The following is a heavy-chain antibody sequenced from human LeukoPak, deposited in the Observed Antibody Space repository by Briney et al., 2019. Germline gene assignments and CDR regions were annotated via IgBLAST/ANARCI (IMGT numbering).Heavy chain of an antibody. V-gene: IGHV5-51*01. D-gene: IGHD5-24*01. CDR3: AMARDAYNWGSHY. Sequence: HGESLKISCKGSGYSFTNYWIGWVRQMSGKGLEWMGMIYPGDSDTRYSPSFQGQVTISADKSISTAYLQWSSLKASDTAIYYCAMARDAYNWGSHYWGQGTLVTVSS. J-gene: IGHJ4*02. CDR2: IYPGDSDT. CDR1: GYSFTNYW.